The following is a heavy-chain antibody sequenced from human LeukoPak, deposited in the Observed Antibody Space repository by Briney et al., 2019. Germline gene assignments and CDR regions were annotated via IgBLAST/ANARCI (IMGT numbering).Heavy chain of an antibody. CDR1: GGSISSSRYY. CDR3: ARGEYTYGSSDY. V-gene: IGHV4-39*07. J-gene: IGHJ4*02. D-gene: IGHD5-18*01. CDR2: IYYSGST. Sequence: SETLSLTCTVSGGSISSSRYYWAWIRQPPGKGLEWIGSIYYSGSTYYNPSLKSRVTISVDTSKNQFSLKLSSVTAADTALYYCARGEYTYGSSDYWGQGILVTVSS.